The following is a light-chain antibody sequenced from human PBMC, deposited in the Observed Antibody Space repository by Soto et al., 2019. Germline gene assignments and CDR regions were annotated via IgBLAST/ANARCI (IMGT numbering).Light chain of an antibody. J-gene: IGKJ2*01. CDR1: QSINIY. V-gene: IGKV1-39*01. CDR2: ATS. Sequence: DIQMTQSPSSLSASVGDRVTVTCRASQSINIYLNWYQQKPGKAPKVLISATSNLQSGVPSRYSGSGSGPDFTLTISSLQPEDFATYYCQQSYSAPYTFGQGTKLEIK. CDR3: QQSYSAPYT.